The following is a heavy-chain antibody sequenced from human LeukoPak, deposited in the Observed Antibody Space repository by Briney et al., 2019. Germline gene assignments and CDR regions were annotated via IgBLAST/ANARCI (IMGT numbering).Heavy chain of an antibody. J-gene: IGHJ4*02. D-gene: IGHD6-19*01. CDR1: GYTFTESA. CDR3: TTRPPPPTKHLLAVAGPRMFDY. CDR2: FYPEGGET. V-gene: IGHV1-24*01. Sequence: ASVRVSCTVSGYTFTESAMHWVRQAPGKGLEWMGGFYPEGGETIYAQKFQGRVTMTEDTSTNTAYMELSSLRSEDTAVYYCTTRPPPPTKHLLAVAGPRMFDYWGQGTLVTVSS.